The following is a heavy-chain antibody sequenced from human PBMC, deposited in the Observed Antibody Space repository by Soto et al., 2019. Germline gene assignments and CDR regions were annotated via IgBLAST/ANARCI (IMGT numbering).Heavy chain of an antibody. J-gene: IGHJ4*02. D-gene: IGHD6-19*01. V-gene: IGHV1-69*01. CDR1: GGTFSSYA. Sequence: QVQLVQSGAEVKKPGSSVKVSCKASGGTFSSYAISWVRQAPGQGLEWMGGIIPIFGTANYAQKFQGRVTITADESTSTAYMELSSLRSEATAVYYCARTASLTGYSSGWYRYWGQGTLVTVSS. CDR2: IIPIFGTA. CDR3: ARTASLTGYSSGWYRY.